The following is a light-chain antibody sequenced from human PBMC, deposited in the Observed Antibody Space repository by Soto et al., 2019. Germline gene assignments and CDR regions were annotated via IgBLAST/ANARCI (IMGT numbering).Light chain of an antibody. CDR2: DKN. J-gene: IGLJ2*01. V-gene: IGLV1-51*01. CDR1: TSNIGNNY. CDR3: ATWDSSLSTVV. Sequence: QSALTQPPSVSAAPGQEVTISCSGSTSNIGNNYVAWYQQLPGTAPILLISDKNKRPSGIPDRFSGSKSGTSATLGITGLQTGDEAHYYCATWDSSLSTVVFGGGTKLTVL.